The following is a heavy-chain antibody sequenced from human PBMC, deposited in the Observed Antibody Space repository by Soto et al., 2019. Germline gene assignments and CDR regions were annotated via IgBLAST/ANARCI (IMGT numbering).Heavy chain of an antibody. Sequence: GASVKVSCKASGYTFTSYAMHWVRQAPGQRLEWMGWINAGNGNTKYSQKFQGRVTITRDTSASTAYMELSSLRSEDTAVYYCATQERAFRSSFDYWGQGTLVTVSS. CDR2: INAGNGNT. CDR3: ATQERAFRSSFDY. D-gene: IGHD3-16*02. J-gene: IGHJ4*02. V-gene: IGHV1-3*01. CDR1: GYTFTSYA.